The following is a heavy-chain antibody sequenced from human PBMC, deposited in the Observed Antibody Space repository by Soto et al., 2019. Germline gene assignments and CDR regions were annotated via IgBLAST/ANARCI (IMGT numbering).Heavy chain of an antibody. CDR1: GFTFSSYS. CDR3: ARDPNARTVVTVLDF. Sequence: GGSLRLSCAASGFTFSSYSMNWVRQAPGKGLEWVSYISSSSGDVYYADSVKGRFTISRDNAKNSSYLQMNSLRDEDTAVYYCARDPNARTVVTVLDFWGQGTLVTVSS. V-gene: IGHV3-48*02. D-gene: IGHD2-15*01. CDR2: ISSSSGDV. J-gene: IGHJ4*02.